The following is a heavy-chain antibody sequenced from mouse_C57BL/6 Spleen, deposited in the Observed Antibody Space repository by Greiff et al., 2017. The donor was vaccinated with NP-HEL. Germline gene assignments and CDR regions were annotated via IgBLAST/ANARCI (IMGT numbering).Heavy chain of an antibody. J-gene: IGHJ2*01. V-gene: IGHV5-16*01. CDR2: INYDGSST. CDR3: ALSHQYYFDY. CDR1: GFTFSDYY. D-gene: IGHD2-3*01. Sequence: EVKLMESEGGLVQPGSSMKLSCTASGFTFSDYYMAWVRQVPEKGLEWVANINYDGSSTYYLDSLKSRFIISRDNAKNMLYLQLSSLKSEDTATYYGALSHQYYFDYWGQGTTLTVSS.